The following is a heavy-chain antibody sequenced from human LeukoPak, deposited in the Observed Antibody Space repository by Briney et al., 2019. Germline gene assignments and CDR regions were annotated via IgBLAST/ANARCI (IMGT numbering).Heavy chain of an antibody. CDR3: ARARDIVPRSFDI. CDR2: IIPIFGTA. D-gene: IGHD2-8*01. CDR1: VGTFSIYA. Sequence: SVTVSCTASVGTFSIYAISWVRQAPGQGLEWMGGIIPIFGTANYAQKFQGRVTITADESTSTAYMELSSLRSEDTAVYYCARARDIVPRSFDIWGQGTMVTVRS. V-gene: IGHV1-69*13. J-gene: IGHJ3*02.